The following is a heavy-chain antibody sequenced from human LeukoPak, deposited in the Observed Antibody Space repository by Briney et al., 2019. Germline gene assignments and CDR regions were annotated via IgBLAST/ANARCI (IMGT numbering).Heavy chain of an antibody. CDR2: ISGSGGST. J-gene: IGHJ5*02. V-gene: IGHV3-23*01. D-gene: IGHD4-17*01. CDR3: APTSTLTTGRWFDP. CDR1: GFTFSSYA. Sequence: GGSLRLSCAASGFTFSSYAMSWVRQAPGKGLEWVSGISGSGGSTYYADSVKGRFTISRDNSKNTLYLQMNSLRAEDTAIYYCAPTSTLTTGRWFDPWGQGTLVTVSS.